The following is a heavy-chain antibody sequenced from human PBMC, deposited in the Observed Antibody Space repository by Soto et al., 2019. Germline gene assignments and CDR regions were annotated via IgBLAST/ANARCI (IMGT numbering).Heavy chain of an antibody. CDR1: GYTFTSYC. D-gene: IGHD2-15*01. J-gene: IGHJ4*02. CDR3: AREESVYCSGGSCYQFDY. V-gene: IGHV1-18*01. Sequence: ASVKVSCKASGYTFTSYCISWVRQAPGQGLEWMGWISAYNGNTNYAQKLQGRVTMTTDTSTSTAYMELRSLRSDDTAVYYCAREESVYCSGGSCYQFDYWGQGTLVTVSS. CDR2: ISAYNGNT.